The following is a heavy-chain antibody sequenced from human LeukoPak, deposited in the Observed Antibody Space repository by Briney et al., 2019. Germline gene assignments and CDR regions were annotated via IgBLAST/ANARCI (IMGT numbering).Heavy chain of an antibody. J-gene: IGHJ4*02. CDR3: ARVGLMVYATYFDY. CDR1: GFTFSSYS. D-gene: IGHD2-8*01. Sequence: GGSLRLSCAASGFTFSSYSMNWVRQAPGKGLEWVSSISSSSSYIYYADSVKGRFTISRDNAKNSLYLQMNSLRAEDTAVYYCARVGLMVYATYFDYWGQGTLVTVSS. V-gene: IGHV3-21*01. CDR2: ISSSSSYI.